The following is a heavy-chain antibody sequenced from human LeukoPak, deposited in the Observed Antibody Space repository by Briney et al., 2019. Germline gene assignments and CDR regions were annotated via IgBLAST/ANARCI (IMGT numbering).Heavy chain of an antibody. CDR1: GFTLGSHD. V-gene: IGHV3-13*01. Sequence: GGSLRLPCTASGFTLGSHDMHWVRQIPGRGLEWVAAVSSGFHAFFADSVQGRFTVSREDARNSLYLQMNSLRAGDTAVYYCVREARGYHYTYFDYWGQGTLVTVSS. CDR3: VREARGYHYTYFDY. D-gene: IGHD5-18*01. J-gene: IGHJ4*02. CDR2: VSSGFHA.